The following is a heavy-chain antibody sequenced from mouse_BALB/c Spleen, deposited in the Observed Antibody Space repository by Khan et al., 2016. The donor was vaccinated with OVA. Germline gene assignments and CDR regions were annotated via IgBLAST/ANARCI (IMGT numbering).Heavy chain of an antibody. CDR1: GYTFTSYW. V-gene: IGHV1S41*01. J-gene: IGHJ4*01. Sequence: DLVKPCDSVKLSCKASGYTFTSYWINWIKQRPGQGLEWIGRIAPGSGSTDYNEMFKGKATLTVDTSSSPVFIQLSSLSSEDSAFYVCEREKYDWSGCYAMDYWGQGTLVTVSA. D-gene: IGHD1-3*01. CDR3: EREKYDWSGCYAMDY. CDR2: IAPGSGST.